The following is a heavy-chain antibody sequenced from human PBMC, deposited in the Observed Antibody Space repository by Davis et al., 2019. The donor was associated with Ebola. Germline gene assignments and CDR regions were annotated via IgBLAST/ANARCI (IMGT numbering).Heavy chain of an antibody. CDR1: GFTFSDYY. D-gene: IGHD5-24*01. CDR2: ISSRPNTI. J-gene: IGHJ4*02. CDR3: ARSGMATITFDY. V-gene: IGHV3-11*04. Sequence: GESLKISCAASGFTFSDYYMSWIRQAPGKGLEWISYISSRPNTIYYADSVKGRFTISRDNAKNSLYLQMNSLRAEDTAVYYCARSGMATITFDYWGQGTLVTVSS.